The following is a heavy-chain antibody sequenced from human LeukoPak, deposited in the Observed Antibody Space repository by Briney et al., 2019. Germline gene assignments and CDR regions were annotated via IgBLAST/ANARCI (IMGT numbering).Heavy chain of an antibody. V-gene: IGHV3-74*01. CDR2: INTDGSST. CDR1: RFTLSSYW. J-gene: IGHJ4*02. D-gene: IGHD6-19*01. Sequence: GGSLRLSCAASRFTLSSYWMHWVRQAPGKGLVWVSRINTDGSSTNYADSVKGRFTVSKDNPKNTLYLQMNSLRAEDTAVYYCARLGSGWSVDYWGQGTLVTVSS. CDR3: ARLGSGWSVDY.